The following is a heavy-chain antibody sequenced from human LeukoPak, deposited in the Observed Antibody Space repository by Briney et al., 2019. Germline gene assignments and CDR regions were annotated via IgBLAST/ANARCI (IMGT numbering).Heavy chain of an antibody. J-gene: IGHJ3*02. V-gene: IGHV7-4-1*02. Sequence: ASVKVSCKASGYTFTSYATNWVRQAPGQGLEWMGWINTNTGNPTYAQGFTGRFVFSLDTSVSTAYLQISSLKAEDTAVYYCAGKIAWWALDIWGQGTMVTVSS. D-gene: IGHD2-8*02. CDR2: INTNTGNP. CDR3: AGKIAWWALDI. CDR1: GYTFTSYA.